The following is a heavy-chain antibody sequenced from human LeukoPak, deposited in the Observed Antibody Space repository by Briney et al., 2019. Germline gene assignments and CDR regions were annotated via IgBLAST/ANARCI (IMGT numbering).Heavy chain of an antibody. CDR1: GGSISSCY. V-gene: IGHV4-4*07. D-gene: IGHD2/OR15-2a*01. J-gene: IGHJ4*02. CDR2: IYTSGST. Sequence: SETLSLTCTVSGGSISSCYWSWIRQPAGKGLEWIGRIYTSGSTNYNPSLKSRVTMSVDTSKNQFSPKLSSVTAADTAVYYCARDLWDRGFDYWGQGTLVTVSS. CDR3: ARDLWDRGFDY.